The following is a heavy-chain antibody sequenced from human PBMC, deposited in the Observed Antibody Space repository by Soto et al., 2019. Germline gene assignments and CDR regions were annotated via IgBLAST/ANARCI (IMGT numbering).Heavy chain of an antibody. CDR1: GYTFTSYY. D-gene: IGHD2-21*02. V-gene: IGHV1-46*01. CDR3: ARDRLFVVVTPKRYYHYGLDV. Sequence: ASVKVSCKASGYTFTSYYMHWVRQAPGQGLEWMGIINPSGGSTSYAQKFQGRVTMTRDTSTSTVYMELSSLRSEDTAVYYCARDRLFVVVTPKRYYHYGLDVWGQGTTVTVSS. CDR2: INPSGGST. J-gene: IGHJ6*02.